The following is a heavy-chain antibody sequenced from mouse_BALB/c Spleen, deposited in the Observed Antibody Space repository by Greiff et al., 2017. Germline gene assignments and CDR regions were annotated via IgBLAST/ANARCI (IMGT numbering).Heavy chain of an antibody. Sequence: VQLVESGGGLVKPGGSLKLSCAASGFAFSSYDMSWVRQTPEKRLEWVAYISSGGGSTYYPDTVKGRFTISRDNAKNTLYLQMSSLKSEDTAMYYCARRNYYGSSYPWFAYWGQGTLVTVSA. CDR1: GFAFSSYD. CDR2: ISSGGGST. J-gene: IGHJ3*01. CDR3: ARRNYYGSSYPWFAY. D-gene: IGHD1-1*01. V-gene: IGHV5-12-1*01.